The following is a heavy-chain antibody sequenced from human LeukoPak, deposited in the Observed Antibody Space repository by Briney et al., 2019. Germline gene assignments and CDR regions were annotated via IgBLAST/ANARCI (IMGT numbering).Heavy chain of an antibody. CDR3: ASMAYCGGDCHNWFDP. D-gene: IGHD2-21*02. CDR2: ISSSSSYI. V-gene: IGHV3-21*01. Sequence: GGSLRLSCAASGFTFSSYSMNWVRQAPGKGLEWVSSISSSSSYIYYADSVKGRFTISRDNAKNSLYLQMNSLRAEDTAVYYCASMAYCGGDCHNWFDPWGQGTLVTVS. CDR1: GFTFSSYS. J-gene: IGHJ5*02.